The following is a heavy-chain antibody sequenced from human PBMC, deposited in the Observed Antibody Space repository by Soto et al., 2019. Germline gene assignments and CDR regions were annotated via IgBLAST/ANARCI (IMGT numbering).Heavy chain of an antibody. CDR1: GFTFSSFA. V-gene: IGHV3-23*01. J-gene: IGHJ4*02. D-gene: IGHD5-18*01. CDR2: ISGSGGGT. Sequence: PGGSLRLSCAASGFTFSSFALSWVRQAPGKGLEWVTAISGSGGGTDYVDSVKGRFTVSRDNSKNTLYLQMNSLRAEDTAVYYCAGPGYSSQDYWGQGTLVTVSS. CDR3: AGPGYSSQDY.